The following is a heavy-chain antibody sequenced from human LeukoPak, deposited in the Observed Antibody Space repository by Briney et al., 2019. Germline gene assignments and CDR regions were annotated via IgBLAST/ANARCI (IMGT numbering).Heavy chain of an antibody. CDR1: GFTFSSHL. CDR2: IYQDGREK. J-gene: IGHJ4*02. V-gene: IGHV3-7*01. D-gene: IGHD3-22*01. CDR3: ARDRALYDSRRGYYYTEDDY. Sequence: GGSLRLSCAASGFTFSSHLMTWVRQAPGKGLEWVANIYQDGREKYYAVSVKGRFTISRDNAKSSLYLQMNSLRADDTAVYYCARDRALYDSRRGYYYTEDDYWGQGTLVTVSS.